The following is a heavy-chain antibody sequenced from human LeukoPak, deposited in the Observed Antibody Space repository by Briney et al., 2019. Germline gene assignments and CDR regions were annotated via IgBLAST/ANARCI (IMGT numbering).Heavy chain of an antibody. J-gene: IGHJ6*03. D-gene: IGHD3-10*01. CDR3: ARDSGWFTRGAYYYYMDV. Sequence: PGGSLRLSCAASGFTFSSYWMHWVRQAPGKGLVWVSRINSDGSSTSYADSVKGRFTISRDNAKNTLYLQMNSLRAEDTAVYHCARDSGWFTRGAYYYYMDVWGKGTTVTVSS. CDR2: INSDGSST. V-gene: IGHV3-74*01. CDR1: GFTFSSYW.